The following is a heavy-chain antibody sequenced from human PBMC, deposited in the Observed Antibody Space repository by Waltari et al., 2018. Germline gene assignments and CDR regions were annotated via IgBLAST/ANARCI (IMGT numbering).Heavy chain of an antibody. CDR2: IYYSGIT. V-gene: IGHV4-39*01. CDR1: GGSISSSSCY. Sequence: QLQLQESGPGLVKPSETLSLTCTVSGGSISSSSCYWGWIRQPPGKGLEWIGSIYYSGITYYNPSLKSRFTISVDTSKNQFSLKLSSVTAADTAVYYCARLPAGGVAVAFDIWGQGTMVTVSS. J-gene: IGHJ3*02. D-gene: IGHD3-16*01. CDR3: ARLPAGGVAVAFDI.